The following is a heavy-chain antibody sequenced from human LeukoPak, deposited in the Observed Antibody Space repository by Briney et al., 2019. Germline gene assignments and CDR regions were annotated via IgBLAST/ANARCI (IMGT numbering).Heavy chain of an antibody. Sequence: GGSLRLSCAASGFTFSDYYMSWIRQAPGKGLEWVGSIRSKGNGGTTEYAASVKGRFTIARDDSRSVADLQMNSLKTEDTAVYYCSPTRFGKNWFDPWGQGTLVTVSS. J-gene: IGHJ5*02. CDR2: IRSKGNGGTT. D-gene: IGHD1-14*01. V-gene: IGHV3-71*01. CDR3: SPTRFGKNWFDP. CDR1: GFTFSDYY.